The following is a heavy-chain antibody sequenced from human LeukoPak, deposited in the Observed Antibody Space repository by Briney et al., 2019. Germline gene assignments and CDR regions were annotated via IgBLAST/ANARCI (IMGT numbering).Heavy chain of an antibody. J-gene: IGHJ4*02. Sequence: GGSLRLSCAASGFTFSSYSMNWVRQAPGKGLEWVSYISSSSSTIYYADSAKGRFTISRDSSKNTLYLQMNSLRVEDTAVYYCAKGGAQVGGQGTLVTVSS. D-gene: IGHD1-26*01. V-gene: IGHV3-48*01. CDR3: AKGGAQV. CDR1: GFTFSSYS. CDR2: ISSSSSTI.